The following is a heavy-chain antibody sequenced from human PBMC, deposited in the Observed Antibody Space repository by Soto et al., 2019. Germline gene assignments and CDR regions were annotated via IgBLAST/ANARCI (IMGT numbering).Heavy chain of an antibody. V-gene: IGHV1-69*13. CDR3: AADNWRQRGGYFDH. CDR2: IIPVFGVV. Sequence: GASVKVSCKASGGTFSTYGITWVRQAPGQGLESMGGIIPVFGVVHYGQKFQGRVTISADESTSTAYMELNSLTSEDTAVFYCAADNWRQRGGYFDHWGQGTLVTVSS. J-gene: IGHJ4*02. CDR1: GGTFSTYG. D-gene: IGHD1-20*01.